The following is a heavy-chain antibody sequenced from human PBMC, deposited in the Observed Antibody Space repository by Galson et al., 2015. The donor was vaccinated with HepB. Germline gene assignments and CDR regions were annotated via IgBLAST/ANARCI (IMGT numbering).Heavy chain of an antibody. CDR1: GFTFSSYA. J-gene: IGHJ4*02. V-gene: IGHV3-23*01. CDR3: ARDVDGDGYQD. D-gene: IGHD5-24*01. CDR2: ISGSGGST. Sequence: SLRLSCAASGFTFSSYAMSWVRQAPGKGLEWVSAISGSGGSTYYADSVKGRFTISRDNSKNTLYLQMNSLRAEDTAVYYCARDVDGDGYQDWGQGTLVTVSS.